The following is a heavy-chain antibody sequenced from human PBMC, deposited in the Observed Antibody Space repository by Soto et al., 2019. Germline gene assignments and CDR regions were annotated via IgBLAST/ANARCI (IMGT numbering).Heavy chain of an antibody. CDR2: IVVGSGNT. J-gene: IGHJ6*02. CDR3: AAKGQQHLGYYNGMDV. D-gene: IGHD6-13*01. CDR1: GFTFTSSA. V-gene: IGHV1-58*01. Sequence: QMQLVQSGPEVKKPGTSVKVSCKASGFTFTSSAVQWVRQPRGQRLEWIGWIVVGSGNTIYAQKFQGRVTITRDLSTSTAYMELNSLRSEDTAVYYCAAKGQQHLGYYNGMDVWGQGTTVTGSS.